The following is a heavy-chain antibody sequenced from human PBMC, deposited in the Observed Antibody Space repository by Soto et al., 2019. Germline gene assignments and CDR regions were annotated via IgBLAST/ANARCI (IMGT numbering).Heavy chain of an antibody. D-gene: IGHD3-10*01. CDR2: ILHDGNNN. J-gene: IGHJ4*02. V-gene: IGHV3-30-3*01. CDR3: ARDEEGGSYCDLGY. CDR1: GFTFSNYI. Sequence: QVQLVESGGGVVQPGRSLRLSCAASGFTFSNYIMHWVRQAPGKGLEWVAIILHDGNNNYYADSVKGRFTISRDTSKNTLYLQMNSLSTEDTASYYCARDEEGGSYCDLGYGGKGTLVTVSS.